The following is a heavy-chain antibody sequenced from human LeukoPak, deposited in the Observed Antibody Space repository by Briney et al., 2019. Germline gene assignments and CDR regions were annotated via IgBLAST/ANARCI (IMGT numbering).Heavy chain of an antibody. D-gene: IGHD5-12*01. V-gene: IGHV4-39*01. J-gene: IGHJ4*02. Sequence: SETLSLPCTVSGDSMSSSNYYGGWSRQPPGQGLEWIGSIYHSGTTYYNPSLKSRVTISADTSKNQFSLKLNSVTAADTAVYYCARLGGEWLRFFDNWGQGTLVTVSS. CDR1: GDSMSSSNYY. CDR3: ARLGGEWLRFFDN. CDR2: IYHSGTT.